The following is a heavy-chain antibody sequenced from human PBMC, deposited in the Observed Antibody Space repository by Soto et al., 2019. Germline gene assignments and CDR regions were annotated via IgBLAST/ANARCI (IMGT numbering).Heavy chain of an antibody. CDR1: GFTFSSYG. V-gene: IGHV3-30*18. Sequence: LRLSCAASGFTFSSYGMHWVRQAPGKGLEWVAVISYDGSNKYYADSVKGRFTISRDNSKNTLYLQMNSLRAEDTAVYYCAKETCSGPLYYWGQGTLVTVSS. J-gene: IGHJ4*02. CDR3: AKETCSGPLYY. CDR2: ISYDGSNK.